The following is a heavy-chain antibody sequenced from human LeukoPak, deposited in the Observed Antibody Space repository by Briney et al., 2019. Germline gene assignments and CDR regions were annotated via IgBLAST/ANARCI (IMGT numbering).Heavy chain of an antibody. D-gene: IGHD2-2*02. CDR2: INPNSGGT. V-gene: IGHV1-2*02. CDR3: ASLDPLPAAIGNWFDP. Sequence: ASVTVSYKASGYTFTGYYMHWVRQAPGQGLEWMGWINPNSGGTNYAQKFQGRVTMTRDTSIGTAYMELSRLRSDDTAVYYCASLDPLPAAIGNWFDPWGQGTLVTVSS. J-gene: IGHJ5*02. CDR1: GYTFTGYY.